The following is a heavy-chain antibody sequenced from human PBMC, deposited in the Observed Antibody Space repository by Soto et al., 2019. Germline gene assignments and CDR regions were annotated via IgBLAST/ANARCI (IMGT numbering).Heavy chain of an antibody. D-gene: IGHD6-13*01. Sequence: ASVKVSCKASGYTFTSNAMHWVRQAPGQRLEWMGWINAGNGNTKYSQKFQGRVTITRDTSASTAYMELSSLRSEDTAVYYCARVKAEQQLHPFDYWGQGTLVTVSS. CDR3: ARVKAEQQLHPFDY. V-gene: IGHV1-3*01. J-gene: IGHJ4*02. CDR2: INAGNGNT. CDR1: GYTFTSNA.